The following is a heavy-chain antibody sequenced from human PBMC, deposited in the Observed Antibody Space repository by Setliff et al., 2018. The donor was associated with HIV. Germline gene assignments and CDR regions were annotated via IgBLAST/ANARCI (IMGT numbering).Heavy chain of an antibody. V-gene: IGHV3-23*01. CDR3: AKVDNGHCDSTSCRDFDY. CDR2: IDPSGDLT. J-gene: IGHJ4*02. Sequence: SLRLSCAASGLTLSIYSMSWLRQAPGKGLDWVSAIDPSGDLTYYADSVKGRFTISRDNSKNVLSLQMNSLRAEDTAVYYCAKVDNGHCDSTSCRDFDYWGRGTLVTVSS. CDR1: GLTLSIYS. D-gene: IGHD2-2*03.